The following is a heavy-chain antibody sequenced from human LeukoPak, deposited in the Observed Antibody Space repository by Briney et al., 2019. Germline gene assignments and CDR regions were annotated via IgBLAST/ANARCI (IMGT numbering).Heavy chain of an antibody. CDR1: GFTFSSFA. D-gene: IGHD1-26*01. V-gene: IGHV3-23*01. J-gene: IGHJ4*02. CDR2: IGGSGVNT. Sequence: GGSPRLSCVASGFTFSSFAMSWVRQAPGKGLEWVSSIGGSGVNTYYADSLKGRFSISRDNSQNTLYLQMGSLRVEDTAIFYCAKVRSATGMTTTYFDYWGQGTLVTVSS. CDR3: AKVRSATGMTTTYFDY.